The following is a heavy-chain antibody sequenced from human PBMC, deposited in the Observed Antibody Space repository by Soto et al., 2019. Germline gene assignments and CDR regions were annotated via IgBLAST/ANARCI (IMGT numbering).Heavy chain of an antibody. D-gene: IGHD7-27*01. V-gene: IGHV3-33*01. CDR2: IWYDGSNK. Sequence: QVQLVESGGGVVQPGRSLRLSCAASGFTFSSYGMHWVRQAPGKGLEWVAVIWYDGSNKYYADSVKGRFTISRDNSKNTLYLQMNSLRAEDTAVYYCARESSDWGYVWWYFDLWGRGTLVTVSS. J-gene: IGHJ2*01. CDR3: ARESSDWGYVWWYFDL. CDR1: GFTFSSYG.